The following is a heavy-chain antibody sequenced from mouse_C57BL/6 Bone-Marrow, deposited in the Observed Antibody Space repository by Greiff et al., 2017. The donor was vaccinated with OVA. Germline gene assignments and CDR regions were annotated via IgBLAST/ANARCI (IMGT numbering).Heavy chain of an antibody. CDR3: ARQINDGYSWFAY. CDR1: GFSLTSYG. Sequence: VQLVESGPGLVAPSQSLSITCTVSGFSLTSYGVHWVRQPPGKGLEWLVVIWSDGSTTYNSALNSSLSISKDKSKSQVFLTKNKLQTDDTAMYYSARQINDGYSWFAYWGQGTLVTVSA. V-gene: IGHV2-6-1*01. CDR2: IWSDGST. D-gene: IGHD2-3*01. J-gene: IGHJ3*01.